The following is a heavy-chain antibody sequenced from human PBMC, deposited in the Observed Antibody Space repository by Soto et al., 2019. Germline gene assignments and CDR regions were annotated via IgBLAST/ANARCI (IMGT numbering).Heavy chain of an antibody. CDR3: AKDLTFTIFEDGMHV. CDR2: ISRNSGSI. Sequence: GGSLRLSCAASGFTFDYSAMHWVRQPPGKGLEWVSGISRNSGSIAYADSVKGRFTISRDNAKKSLYLQMNSLRPEDTALYYCAKDLTFTIFEDGMHVWGQGTTVTVSS. CDR1: GFTFDYSA. J-gene: IGHJ6*02. V-gene: IGHV3-9*01. D-gene: IGHD3-3*01.